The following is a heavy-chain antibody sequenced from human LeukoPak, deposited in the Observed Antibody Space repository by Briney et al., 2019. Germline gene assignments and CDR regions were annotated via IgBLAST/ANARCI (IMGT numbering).Heavy chain of an antibody. V-gene: IGHV4-34*01. CDR1: GGSFSGYY. J-gene: IGHJ4*02. Sequence: SETLSLTCAVYGGSFSGYYWSWIRQPPGKGLEWIGEINHSGSTNYNPSLKGRVTISVDTSKNQFSLKLSSVTAADTAVYYCAGRLNVDTAMVTGFDYWGQGTLVTVSS. CDR3: AGRLNVDTAMVTGFDY. D-gene: IGHD5-18*01. CDR2: INHSGST.